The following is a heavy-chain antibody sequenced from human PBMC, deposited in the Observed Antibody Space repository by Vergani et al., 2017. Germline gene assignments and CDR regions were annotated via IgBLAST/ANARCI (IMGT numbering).Heavy chain of an antibody. J-gene: IGHJ6*02. D-gene: IGHD6-13*01. CDR1: GFIFSNYW. CDR3: ARDARYSSSWPYYYYGMDV. V-gene: IGHV3-7*01. CDR2: IRQDGSEK. Sequence: EVQLVESGGGLVQPGGSLRLSCAASGFIFSNYWMSWVRQAPGKGLEWVANIRQDGSEKYYVDSLKGRLTISRDNAKNSLYLQMNSLRAEDTAVYYCARDARYSSSWPYYYYGMDVWGQGTTVTVSS.